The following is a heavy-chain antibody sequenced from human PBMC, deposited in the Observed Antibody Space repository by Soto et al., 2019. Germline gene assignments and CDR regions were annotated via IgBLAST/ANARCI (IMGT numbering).Heavy chain of an antibody. CDR2: ISYDGRNK. CDR1: GFTFSTYA. J-gene: IGHJ4*02. V-gene: IGHV3-30*04. CDR3: TRGDGLGELSSTLDY. D-gene: IGHD3-16*02. Sequence: QVQLVESGGGVVQPGRSLRLSCAASGFTFSTYAMHWVRQAPGKGLEWVAVISYDGRNKYYADSVKGRFTISRDNSKNTLYLQMNSLRAEDTAVYYCTRGDGLGELSSTLDYWGQGTLVTVSS.